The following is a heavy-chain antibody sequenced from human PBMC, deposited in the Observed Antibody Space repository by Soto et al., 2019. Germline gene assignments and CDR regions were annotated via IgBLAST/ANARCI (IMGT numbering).Heavy chain of an antibody. CDR3: ARDGTLYDSNGYYYVY. J-gene: IGHJ4*02. V-gene: IGHV1-69*01. Sequence: QVQLVQSGAEVKKPGSSVKVSCKASGGTFSRFAISWVRQAPGQGLEWMGGIIPMFGKANYAQQFQGRVTITADESTSTGYMELRSLTSEDTAVYYCARDGTLYDSNGYYYVYWGQGTLVTVSS. CDR1: GGTFSRFA. CDR2: IIPMFGKA. D-gene: IGHD3-22*01.